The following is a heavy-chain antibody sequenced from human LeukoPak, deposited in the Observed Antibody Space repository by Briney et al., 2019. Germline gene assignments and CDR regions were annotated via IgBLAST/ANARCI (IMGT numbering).Heavy chain of an antibody. J-gene: IGHJ6*03. Sequence: SETLSLTCTASGGSISSYYWSWIRQPPGKGLEWIGYIYYSGSTNYNPSLKSRVTISVDTSKNQFSLKLSSVTAADTAVYYCAREAGGDYYYYYYMDVWGKGTTVTVSS. CDR3: AREAGGDYYYYYYMDV. V-gene: IGHV4-59*01. CDR2: IYYSGST. CDR1: GGSISSYY. D-gene: IGHD6-19*01.